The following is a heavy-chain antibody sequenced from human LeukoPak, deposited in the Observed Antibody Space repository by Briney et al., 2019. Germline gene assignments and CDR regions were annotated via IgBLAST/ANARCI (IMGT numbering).Heavy chain of an antibody. CDR2: ISSSGGTT. D-gene: IGHD6-19*01. Sequence: GGSLRLSCAAPGFSFNPYAMSWVRQAPGKGLEWVSTISSSGGTTHYADSVKGRFTISRDNSKNTLYLQMNSLRAEDTAVYYCAIKPGIAVAGTRALVYWGPGTLVTVSS. J-gene: IGHJ4*02. V-gene: IGHV3-23*01. CDR1: GFSFNPYA. CDR3: AIKPGIAVAGTRALVY.